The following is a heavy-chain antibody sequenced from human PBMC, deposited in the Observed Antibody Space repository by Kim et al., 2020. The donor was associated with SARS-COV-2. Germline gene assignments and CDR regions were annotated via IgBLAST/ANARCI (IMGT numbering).Heavy chain of an antibody. D-gene: IGHD4-4*01. CDR3: ARGAVTTTLHYYYYYGMDV. Sequence: KGRFTISRANAKTSLYLQMNSLRDEDTAVYYCARGAVTTTLHYYYYYGMDVWGQGTTVTVSS. J-gene: IGHJ6*02. V-gene: IGHV3-48*02.